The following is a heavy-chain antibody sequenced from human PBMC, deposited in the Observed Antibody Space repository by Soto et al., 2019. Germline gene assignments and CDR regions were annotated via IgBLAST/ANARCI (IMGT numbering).Heavy chain of an antibody. CDR2: IWYDGSNK. CDR1: GFTFSSYG. Sequence: PGGSLRLSCAASGFTFSSYGMHWVRQAPGKGLEWVAIIWYDGSNKYYADSVKGRFTISRDSSKNTLYLQMNSLRAEDTAVYYCMLGSGWKDFDYWGQGTLVTVSS. J-gene: IGHJ4*02. CDR3: MLGSGWKDFDY. V-gene: IGHV3-33*01. D-gene: IGHD3-22*01.